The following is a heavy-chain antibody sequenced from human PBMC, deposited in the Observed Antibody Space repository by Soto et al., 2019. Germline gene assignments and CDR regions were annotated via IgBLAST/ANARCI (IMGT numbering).Heavy chain of an antibody. V-gene: IGHV3-30*18. Sequence: TGGALRGSCEALGFNCDNYRMHWVRQAPGKGLEWVAVITYDGSFQYYADSVKGRFTISRDNSKNTLSLHLNTLKPEDTAVYHCAKDRVGGTFYTPLAFWGQGTQVTV. D-gene: IGHD1-7*01. CDR3: AKDRVGGTFYTPLAF. J-gene: IGHJ4*02. CDR2: ITYDGSFQ. CDR1: GFNCDNYR.